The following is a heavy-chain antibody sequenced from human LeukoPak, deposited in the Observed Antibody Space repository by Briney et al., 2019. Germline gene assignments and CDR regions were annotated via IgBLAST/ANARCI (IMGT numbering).Heavy chain of an antibody. CDR1: GFTVSSNY. CDR2: IYGGGST. D-gene: IGHD6-19*01. V-gene: IGHV3-53*01. Sequence: GGSLRLSCAASGFTVSSNYMSWVRQAPGKGLEWVSVIYGGGSTYYADSVKGRFTISRDTPKNTLYLQMNSLRVEDTAVYYCASWPVGWYGEDSWGQGTLVTVSS. J-gene: IGHJ4*02. CDR3: ASWPVGWYGEDS.